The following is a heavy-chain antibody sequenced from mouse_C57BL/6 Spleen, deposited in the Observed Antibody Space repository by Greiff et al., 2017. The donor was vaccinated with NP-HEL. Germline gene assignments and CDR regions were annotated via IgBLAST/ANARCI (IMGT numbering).Heavy chain of an antibody. CDR2: IWSGGSP. V-gene: IGHV2-2*01. CDR3: ARKNGYYGMDY. J-gene: IGHJ4*01. CDR1: GFSLTSYG. Sequence: QVQLKESGPGLVQPSQSLSITCTVSGFSLTSYGVHWVRQSPGKGLEWLGVIWSGGSPDYNAAFISRLSISKDNSKSQVFFKMNSLQADDTAIYYCARKNGYYGMDYWGQGTSVTVSS.